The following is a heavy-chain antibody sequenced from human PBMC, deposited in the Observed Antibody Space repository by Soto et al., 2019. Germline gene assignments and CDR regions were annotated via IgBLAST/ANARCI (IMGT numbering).Heavy chain of an antibody. CDR2: IYWDDDK. CDR1: GFSLSTSGVG. J-gene: IGHJ4*02. Sequence: QITLKESGPTLVKPTQTLTLTCTFSGFSLSTSGVGVGWIRQPPGKALEWLALIYWDDDKRYSPSLKSRLTIXKXTSKNQVVLTMTNMDPVDTATYYWGGWLQQKGYFDYWGQGTLVTVSS. D-gene: IGHD5-12*01. CDR3: GGWLQQKGYFDY. V-gene: IGHV2-5*02.